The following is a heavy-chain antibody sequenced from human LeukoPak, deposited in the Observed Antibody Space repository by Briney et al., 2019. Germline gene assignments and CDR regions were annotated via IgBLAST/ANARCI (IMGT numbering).Heavy chain of an antibody. J-gene: IGHJ6*02. Sequence: ASAKVYYNGSGDAFTSSGVSGGRRAPRQGLEWMGWIIAYNSNTKYAQKVQGRVTMTTDTSTSTAYMELRSVRSDDTAVYYCAGDLPDGLLWFGELLSSYYYYGMDVWGQGTTVTVSS. CDR3: AGDLPDGLLWFGELLSSYYYYGMDV. CDR2: IIAYNSNT. D-gene: IGHD3-10*01. CDR1: GDAFTSSG. V-gene: IGHV1-18*01.